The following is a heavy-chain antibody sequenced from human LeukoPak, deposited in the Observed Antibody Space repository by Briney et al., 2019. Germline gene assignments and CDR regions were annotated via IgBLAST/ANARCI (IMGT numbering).Heavy chain of an antibody. D-gene: IGHD3-9*01. J-gene: IGHJ4*02. V-gene: IGHV4-30-2*01. Sequence: SQTLSLTCAVSGGSISSGGYSWSWIRQPPGKGLEWIGEINHSGSTNYNPSLKSRVTISVDTSKNQFSLKLSSVTAADTAVYYCARGHPHYDILTGYYKHFDYWGQGTLVTVSS. CDR1: GGSISSGGYS. CDR3: ARGHPHYDILTGYYKHFDY. CDR2: INHSGST.